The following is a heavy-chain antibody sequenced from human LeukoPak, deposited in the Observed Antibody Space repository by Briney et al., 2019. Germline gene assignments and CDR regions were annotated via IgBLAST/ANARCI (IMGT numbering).Heavy chain of an antibody. D-gene: IGHD3-10*01. V-gene: IGHV1-2*02. CDR1: GYTFTGYY. CDR3: ARGGSRTSGYFDY. Sequence: ASVKVSCKASGYTFTGYYMHWVRQAPGQGLEWMGWINPNSGGTNYAQQFQGRVTMTRDTSIGTAYMELSRLRSDDTAVYYCARGGSRTSGYFDYWGQGTLVTVSS. CDR2: INPNSGGT. J-gene: IGHJ4*02.